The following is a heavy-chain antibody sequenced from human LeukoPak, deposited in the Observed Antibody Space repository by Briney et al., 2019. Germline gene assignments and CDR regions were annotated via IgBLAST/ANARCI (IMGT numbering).Heavy chain of an antibody. D-gene: IGHD5-18*01. CDR3: AKDLWIQLWSPFDY. CDR1: GFTFSSYA. CDR2: ISGSGGST. Sequence: GGSLRLSCAASGFTFSSYAMSWVRQAPGKGLEWVSAISGSGGSTYYADSVKGRFTISRDNSKNTLYLQMNSLRAEDTAVYYCAKDLWIQLWSPFDYWGQEPWSPSPQ. J-gene: IGHJ4*01. V-gene: IGHV3-23*01.